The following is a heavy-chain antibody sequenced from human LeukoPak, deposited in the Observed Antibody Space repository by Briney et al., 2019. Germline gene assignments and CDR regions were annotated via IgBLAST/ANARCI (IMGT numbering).Heavy chain of an antibody. J-gene: IGHJ6*03. CDR3: AKASAVEMATGYMDV. CDR1: GFTFDDYA. D-gene: IGHD5-24*01. CDR2: ISWNSGSV. Sequence: AGRSLRLSCAASGFTFDDYAMHWVRQAPGKGLEWVSGISWNSGSVGYADSVKGRFTISRDNAKNSLYLQMNSLRAEDTALYYCAKASAVEMATGYMDVWGKGTTVTVSS. V-gene: IGHV3-9*01.